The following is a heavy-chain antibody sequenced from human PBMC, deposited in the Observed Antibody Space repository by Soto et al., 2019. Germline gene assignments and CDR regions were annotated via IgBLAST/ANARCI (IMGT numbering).Heavy chain of an antibody. CDR3: ARLPNKSPQN. CDR2: ISTDASST. Sequence: EVQLVEPGGGLVQPGGSLRLSCAASGFTFSSYWMHWVRQAPGKGLVWVSSISTDASSTSYADPVKGRFTISRDNAKNTLYLQMNSVRAEDTAVYYCARLPNKSPQNWGQGTLVIVPP. V-gene: IGHV3-74*01. CDR1: GFTFSSYW. J-gene: IGHJ1*01.